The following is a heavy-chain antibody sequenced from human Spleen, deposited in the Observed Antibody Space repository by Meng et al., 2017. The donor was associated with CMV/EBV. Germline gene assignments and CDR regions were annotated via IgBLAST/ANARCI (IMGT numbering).Heavy chain of an antibody. CDR3: AKSRDGYNHGLDF. D-gene: IGHD5-24*01. CDR1: GFTFSSYW. Sequence: LSLTCAASGFTFSSYWMSWVRQAPGKGLEWVAVIFFVGSAEFYANSVKGRFTISRDKSKNTLYLQMTSLTAADTGVYYCAKSRDGYNHGLDFRGQGILVTVSS. CDR2: IFFVGSAE. V-gene: IGHV3-33*03. J-gene: IGHJ4*02.